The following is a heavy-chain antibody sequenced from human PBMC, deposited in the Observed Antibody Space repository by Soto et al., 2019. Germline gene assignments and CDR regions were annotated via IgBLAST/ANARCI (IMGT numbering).Heavy chain of an antibody. CDR3: ARFLHYDFWSGLSEDAFDI. D-gene: IGHD3-3*01. CDR2: IYHSGST. CDR1: GGSISSGGYS. J-gene: IGHJ3*02. Sequence: QLQLQESGSGLVKPSQTLSLTCAVSGGSISSGGYSWRWIRQPPGKGKEWIGYIYHSGSTYYNPSLKSRVNISVYRSKNQSSLKLSSVTAADTAVYYCARFLHYDFWSGLSEDAFDIWGQGTMVTVSS. V-gene: IGHV4-30-2*01.